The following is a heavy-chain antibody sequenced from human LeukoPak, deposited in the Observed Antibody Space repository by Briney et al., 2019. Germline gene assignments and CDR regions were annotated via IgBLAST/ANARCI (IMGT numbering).Heavy chain of an antibody. Sequence: SETLSLTCSLSGDSITTNSYLWGWIRQSPGKGLEWIGSIYSSGNSYYNPSLKTPATIPPDTSKNQYSLTLTSVTAADTAIYYCARRGIWDLQIGNWFDPWGQGILVIVSS. CDR1: GDSITTNSYL. V-gene: IGHV4-39*01. CDR3: ARRGIWDLQIGNWFDP. J-gene: IGHJ5*02. D-gene: IGHD3-16*01. CDR2: IYSSGNS.